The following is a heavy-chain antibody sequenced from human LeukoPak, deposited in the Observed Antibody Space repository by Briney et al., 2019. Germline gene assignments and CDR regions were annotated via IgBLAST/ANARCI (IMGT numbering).Heavy chain of an antibody. D-gene: IGHD3-3*01. CDR2: MQYDGSVI. V-gene: IGHV3-30*02. CDR3: AKDTRTISCLDY. J-gene: IGHJ4*02. Sequence: GGSLRLSCAASGFSFSDYGTHWVRQAPGKGLEWVTFMQYDGSVIFYADSVKGRFTISRDNSRNTLYLQMNSLRAEDTAVYYCAKDTRTISCLDYWGQGTLVTVSS. CDR1: GFSFSDYG.